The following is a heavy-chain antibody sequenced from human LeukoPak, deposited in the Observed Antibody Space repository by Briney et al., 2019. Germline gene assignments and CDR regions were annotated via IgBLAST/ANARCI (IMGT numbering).Heavy chain of an antibody. CDR2: IYYRSKWYN. D-gene: IGHD5-18*01. CDR1: GDSISSNSAA. CDR3: ARGNGYTYGSYYFDY. Sequence: SRTLSVTLAITGDSISSNSAAWNWIRQSPSRGLEWLGRIYYRSKWYNDYAESVKSRITVNPDTSKNQFSLQLNSVTPEDTAVYFCARGNGYTYGSYYFDYWGHGVMVSVSS. J-gene: IGHJ4*03. V-gene: IGHV6-1*01.